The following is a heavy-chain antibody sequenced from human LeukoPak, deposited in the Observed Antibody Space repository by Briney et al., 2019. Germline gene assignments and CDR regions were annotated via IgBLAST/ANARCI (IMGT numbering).Heavy chain of an antibody. D-gene: IGHD2-2*01. V-gene: IGHV4-34*01. Sequence: PSETLSLTCAVYGGSFSGYYWSWLRQPPGKGLEWIGEINHSGSTNYNPSLKSRVTISVDTSKNRFSLKLSSVTAADTAVYYCARRGANIVVVPAATNWFDPWGQGTLVTVSS. CDR1: GGSFSGYY. CDR2: INHSGST. J-gene: IGHJ5*02. CDR3: ARRGANIVVVPAATNWFDP.